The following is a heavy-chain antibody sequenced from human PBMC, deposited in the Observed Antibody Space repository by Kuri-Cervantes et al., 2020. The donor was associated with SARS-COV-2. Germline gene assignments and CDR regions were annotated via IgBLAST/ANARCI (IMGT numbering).Heavy chain of an antibody. D-gene: IGHD6-13*01. V-gene: IGHV4-4*07. CDR1: GGSISSYY. J-gene: IGHJ4*02. Sequence: SETLSLTCTVSGGSISSYYWSWIRQPAGKGLEWIGRIYTSGSTNYNPSLKSRVTMSVDTSKNQFSLKLSSVTAADTAVYYCARHPLIAAAANYFDYWGQGTLVTVSS. CDR2: IYTSGST. CDR3: ARHPLIAAAANYFDY.